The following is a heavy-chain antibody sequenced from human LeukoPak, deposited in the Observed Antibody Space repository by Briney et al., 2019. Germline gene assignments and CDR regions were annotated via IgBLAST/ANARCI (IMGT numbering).Heavy chain of an antibody. D-gene: IGHD5-18*01. CDR2: SDPEDGER. J-gene: IGHJ4*02. CDR1: GDTLTALS. CDR3: VTGFTTMAVDYFDY. Sequence: ASVKVSCMVSGDTLTALSMHWVRQAPGKGLEWLGGSDPEDGERIYAQVFQGRVTMTEDTSIDTAYMELSSLRSEDTAVYYCVTGFTTMAVDYFDYWGQGTLVTVSP. V-gene: IGHV1-24*01.